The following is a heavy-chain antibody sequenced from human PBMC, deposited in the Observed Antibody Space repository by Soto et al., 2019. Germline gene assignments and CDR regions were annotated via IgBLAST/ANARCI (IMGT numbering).Heavy chain of an antibody. CDR1: GGSFSCYY. CDR2: INHSGST. V-gene: IGHV4-34*01. D-gene: IGHD3-22*01. Sequence: TSETLSLTCAVYGGSFSCYYWSWIRQPPGKGLEWIGEINHSGSTNYNPSLKSRVTISVDTSKNQFSLKLSSVTAADTAVYYCARWDYYDSSGYQGYGMDVWGQGTTVTVSS. CDR3: ARWDYYDSSGYQGYGMDV. J-gene: IGHJ6*02.